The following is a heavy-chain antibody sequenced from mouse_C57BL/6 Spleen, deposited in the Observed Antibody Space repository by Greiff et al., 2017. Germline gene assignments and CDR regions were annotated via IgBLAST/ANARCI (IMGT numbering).Heavy chain of an antibody. CDR3: AGGGISYDYGGAWFAY. Sequence: QVQLKQSGPELVKPGASVKISCKASGYAFSSSWMNWVKQRPGKGLEWIGRIYPGDGDTNYNGKFKGKATLTADKSSSTAYMQLSSLTSEDSAVYFCAGGGISYDYGGAWFAYWGQGTLVTVSA. V-gene: IGHV1-82*01. J-gene: IGHJ3*01. CDR1: GYAFSSSW. D-gene: IGHD2-4*01. CDR2: IYPGDGDT.